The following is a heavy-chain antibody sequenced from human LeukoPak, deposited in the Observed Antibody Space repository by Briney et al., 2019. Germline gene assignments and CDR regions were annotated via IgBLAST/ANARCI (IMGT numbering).Heavy chain of an antibody. Sequence: SETLSLTCTVSGGSISSSSYYWGWIRQPPGKGLEWIGSIYYSGSTYYNPSLKSRVTISVDTSKNQFSLKLSSVTAADTAVYYCAGDTVTVANDYWGQGTLVTVSS. CDR1: GGSISSSSYY. CDR3: AGDTVTVANDY. CDR2: IYYSGST. V-gene: IGHV4-39*07. D-gene: IGHD4-17*01. J-gene: IGHJ4*02.